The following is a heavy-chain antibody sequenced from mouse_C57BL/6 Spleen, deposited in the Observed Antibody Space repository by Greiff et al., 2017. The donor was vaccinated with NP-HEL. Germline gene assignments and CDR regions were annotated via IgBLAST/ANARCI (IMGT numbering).Heavy chain of an antibody. J-gene: IGHJ1*03. CDR1: GYTFTSYW. D-gene: IGHD1-1*01. V-gene: IGHV1-50*01. CDR3: ARERYGSSYGWYFDV. CDR2: IDPSDSYT. Sequence: VQLQQPGAELVKPGASVKLSCKASGYTFTSYWMHWVKQRPGQGLEWIGEIDPSDSYTNYNQKFKGKATLTVDTSSSTAYMQLSSLTSEDSAVYYCARERYGSSYGWYFDVWGTGTTVTVSS.